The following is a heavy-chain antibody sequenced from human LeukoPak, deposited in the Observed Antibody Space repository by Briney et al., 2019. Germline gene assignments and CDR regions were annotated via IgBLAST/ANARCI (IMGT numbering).Heavy chain of an antibody. D-gene: IGHD2-8*01. CDR2: INHSGST. Sequence: RTSETLSLTCAVYGGSFSGYYWSWIRQPPGKGLEWIGEINHSGSTNYNPSLKSRVTISVDTSKNQFSLKLSSVTAADTAVYYCASVYLYGMDVWGQGTTVTVSS. CDR3: ASVYLYGMDV. CDR1: GGSFSGYY. J-gene: IGHJ6*02. V-gene: IGHV4-34*01.